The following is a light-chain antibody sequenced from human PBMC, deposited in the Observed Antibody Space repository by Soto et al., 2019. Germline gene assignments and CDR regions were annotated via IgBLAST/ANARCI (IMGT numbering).Light chain of an antibody. V-gene: IGKV3-15*01. J-gene: IGKJ1*01. CDR3: QQYINWPRT. CDR1: QSVSTS. Sequence: EMVMTQSPATLSVSPGERATLSCRASQSVSTSLAWYQQKPGQAPRLLIYGASTRATGIPARFSGSGSGTEFTLTISSLQSEDFAVYYCQQYINWPRTFGQGTKV. CDR2: GAS.